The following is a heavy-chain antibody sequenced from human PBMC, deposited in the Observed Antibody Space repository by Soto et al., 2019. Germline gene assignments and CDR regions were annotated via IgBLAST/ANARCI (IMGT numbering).Heavy chain of an antibody. D-gene: IGHD3-22*01. CDR1: GGTFSSYA. CDR2: IIPIFGTA. CDR3: ASLSSSGYSPYYFDS. Sequence: QVQLVQSGAEVKKPGSSVKVSCKASGGTFSSYAISWVRQAPGQGLEWMGGIIPIFGTANYAQKFQGSVTITADKSTSTAYMELSSLRSEDTAVYSCASLSSSGYSPYYFDSWGQGTLVTVSS. V-gene: IGHV1-69*06. J-gene: IGHJ4*02.